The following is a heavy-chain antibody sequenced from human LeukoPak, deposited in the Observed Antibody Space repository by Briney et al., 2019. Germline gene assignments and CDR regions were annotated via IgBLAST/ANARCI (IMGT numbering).Heavy chain of an antibody. CDR1: GFTFSSYG. V-gene: IGHV3-33*01. Sequence: GRSLRLSCAASGFTFSSYGMHWVRQAPGKGLEWVAVIWYDGSNKYYADSVKGRFTISRDNSKNTLYLQMNSLRAEDTAVYYCARRWGWLLLHLDGLFDYWGQGTLVTVSS. D-gene: IGHD3-22*01. J-gene: IGHJ4*02. CDR2: IWYDGSNK. CDR3: ARRWGWLLLHLDGLFDY.